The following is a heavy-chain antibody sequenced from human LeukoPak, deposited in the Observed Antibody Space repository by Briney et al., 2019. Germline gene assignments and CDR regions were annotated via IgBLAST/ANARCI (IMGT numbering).Heavy chain of an antibody. CDR2: INPNSGGT. V-gene: IGHV1-2*02. CDR1: GYTFTDYY. Sequence: ASVKVSCKASGYTFTDYYMHWVRQAPGQGLGWMGWINPNSGGTNYAQKFQGRVTMTRDTSTSTAYMELSRLRSDDTAVYYCARSSYYYDSSGYYYLDYWGQGTLVTVSS. D-gene: IGHD3-22*01. CDR3: ARSSYYYDSSGYYYLDY. J-gene: IGHJ4*02.